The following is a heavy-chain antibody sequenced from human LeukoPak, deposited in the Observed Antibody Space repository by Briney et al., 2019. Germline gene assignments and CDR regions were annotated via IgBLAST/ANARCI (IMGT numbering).Heavy chain of an antibody. V-gene: IGHV4-59*02. D-gene: IGHD6-13*01. CDR3: VRDSRYGSGWFEDGLDF. Sequence: SEILSLTCTVSGDSVRSYYWSWIRQPPGQGLEWLGHINDRGSTNYNPSLQGRVTISIDTSKNQFSLKMNSVTAADTAVYYCVRDSRYGSGWFEDGLDFWGQGTTVTVSS. CDR2: INDRGST. CDR1: GDSVRSYY. J-gene: IGHJ6*02.